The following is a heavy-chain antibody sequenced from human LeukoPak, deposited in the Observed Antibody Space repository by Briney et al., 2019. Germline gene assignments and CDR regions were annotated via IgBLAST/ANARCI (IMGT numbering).Heavy chain of an antibody. CDR2: INHSGST. Sequence: PSETLSLTCAVYGGSFSGYYWSWIRQPPGKGLEWIGEINHSGSTNYNPSLKSRVTISVDTSKNQFSLKLSSVTAADTAVYYCARERRGSGSYYNPYYYYGMDVWGQGTTVTVSS. CDR1: GGSFSGYY. V-gene: IGHV4-34*01. J-gene: IGHJ6*02. D-gene: IGHD3-10*01. CDR3: ARERRGSGSYYNPYYYYGMDV.